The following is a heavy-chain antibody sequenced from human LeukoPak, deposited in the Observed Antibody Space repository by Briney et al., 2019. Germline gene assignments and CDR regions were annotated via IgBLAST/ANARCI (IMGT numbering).Heavy chain of an antibody. CDR1: SGSISIGSYY. V-gene: IGHV4-61*02. CDR2: IYTSGST. Sequence: SETLSLTCTVSSGSISIGSYYWRWIRQPAGKGLEWIGRIYTSGSTNYNPSLKSRVTISVDTSKNQFSLKLSSVTAADTAVYYCASYAGGYWGQGTLVTVSS. J-gene: IGHJ4*02. D-gene: IGHD3-16*01. CDR3: ASYAGGY.